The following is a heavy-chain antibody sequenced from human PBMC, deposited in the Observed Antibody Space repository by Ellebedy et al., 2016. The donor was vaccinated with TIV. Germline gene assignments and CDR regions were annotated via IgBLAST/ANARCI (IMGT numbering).Heavy chain of an antibody. D-gene: IGHD5-18*01. CDR2: ISAYNGNT. CDR3: ARDEVDTAMVCDY. CDR1: GYTFIDYG. Sequence: AASVKVSCKSSGYTFIDYGISWVRQAPGQGLEWMGWISAYNGNTNYAQKLQGRVTMTTDTSTSTAYMELRSLRSDDTAVYYCARDEVDTAMVCDYWGQGTLVTVSS. V-gene: IGHV1-18*01. J-gene: IGHJ4*02.